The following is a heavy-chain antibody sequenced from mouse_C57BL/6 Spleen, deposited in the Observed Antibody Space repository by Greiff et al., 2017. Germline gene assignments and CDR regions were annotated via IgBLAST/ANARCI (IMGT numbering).Heavy chain of an antibody. V-gene: IGHV1-50*01. Sequence: QVQLQQPGAELVKPGASVKLSCKASGYTFTSYWMQWVKQRPGQGLEWIGEIDPSNSYTNYNQKFKGKATLTVDTSSSTAYMQLSSLTSEDSAVYYCARGEGYYDAMGYWGQGTSVTV. D-gene: IGHD2-2*01. CDR2: IDPSNSYT. J-gene: IGHJ4*01. CDR1: GYTFTSYW. CDR3: ARGEGYYDAMGY.